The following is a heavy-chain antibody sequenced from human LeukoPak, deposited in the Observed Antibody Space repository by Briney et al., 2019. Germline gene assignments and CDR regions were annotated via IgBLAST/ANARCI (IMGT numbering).Heavy chain of an antibody. V-gene: IGHV1-2*02. CDR3: ARDSCSGGSCYSFLDY. D-gene: IGHD2-15*01. J-gene: IGHJ4*02. Sequence: ASVKVSCKASGYTFTGYYMHWVRQAPGQGLEWTGWINPNSGGTNYAQKFQGRVTMTRDTSISTAYMELSRLRSDDTAVYYCARDSCSGGSCYSFLDYWGQGTLVTVSS. CDR2: INPNSGGT. CDR1: GYTFTGYY.